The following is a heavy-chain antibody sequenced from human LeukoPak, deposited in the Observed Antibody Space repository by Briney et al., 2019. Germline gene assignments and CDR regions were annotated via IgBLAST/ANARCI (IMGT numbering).Heavy chain of an antibody. J-gene: IGHJ5*02. Sequence: ASVKVSCKVSGSMFTELSMHWVRQAPGKGLEWMGGFHPEDGETIYAQKFQGRVTMTEDSSTDTAYMELSSLRSEDTAVYYCAIVLAVGVVDWFDPWGQGTLVTVS. CDR1: GSMFTELS. D-gene: IGHD6-19*01. V-gene: IGHV1-24*01. CDR3: AIVLAVGVVDWFDP. CDR2: FHPEDGET.